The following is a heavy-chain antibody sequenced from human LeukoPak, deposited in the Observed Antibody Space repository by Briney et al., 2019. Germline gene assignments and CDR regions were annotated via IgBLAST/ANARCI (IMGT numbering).Heavy chain of an antibody. D-gene: IGHD5-18*01. CDR1: GFTFSSYS. J-gene: IGHJ4*02. Sequence: GGSLRLSCAASGFTFSSYSMNWVRQAPGKGLEWVSYISSDSSTIYYADSVRGRFTISRDNAKNSLYLQMNSLRAEDTAVYYCAKDAVDTAMVIIDYWGQGTLVTVSS. CDR2: ISSDSSTI. CDR3: AKDAVDTAMVIIDY. V-gene: IGHV3-48*01.